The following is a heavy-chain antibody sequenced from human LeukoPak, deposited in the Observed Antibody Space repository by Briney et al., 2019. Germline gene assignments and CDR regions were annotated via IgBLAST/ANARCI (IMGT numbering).Heavy chain of an antibody. J-gene: IGHJ4*02. CDR2: ITTKANSYAT. D-gene: IGHD6-25*01. V-gene: IGHV3-73*01. CDR1: GFTFSACD. CDR3: TTYKSGHY. Sequence: GGSLRLSCAASGFTFSACDIHWVRQASGKGLEWVGRITTKANSYATAYAASLKGRFTISGDDSKNTAYLQMNSLRTEDTALYYCTTYKSGHYWGQGTLVTVSS.